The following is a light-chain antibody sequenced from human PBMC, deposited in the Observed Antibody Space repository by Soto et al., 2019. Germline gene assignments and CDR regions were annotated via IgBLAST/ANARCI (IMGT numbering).Light chain of an antibody. V-gene: IGLV2-14*01. Sequence: QSVLTQPASVSGSPGQSITISCTGTSSDVGGYNYVSWYQQHPGKAPQLMIYDVSNRPSGVSNRFSGSKSGNTASLTISGLQAEDEADYYCSSYTSSIVVFGGGTKLTVL. CDR1: SSDVGGYNY. CDR3: SSYTSSIVV. CDR2: DVS. J-gene: IGLJ2*01.